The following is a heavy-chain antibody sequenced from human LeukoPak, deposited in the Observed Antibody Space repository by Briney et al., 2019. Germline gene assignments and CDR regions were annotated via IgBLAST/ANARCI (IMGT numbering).Heavy chain of an antibody. CDR2: IRYDGSNK. CDR3: AKVFPIVVVTAIDFDY. Sequence: GGSLRLSCAASAFTFSTYGMHWVRQAPGKGLEWVAFIRYDGSNKYYADSVKGRFTISRDNSKKTLYLQMDSLRAEDTAVYYCAKVFPIVVVTAIDFDYWGQGTLVTVSS. J-gene: IGHJ4*02. CDR1: AFTFSTYG. V-gene: IGHV3-30*02. D-gene: IGHD2-21*02.